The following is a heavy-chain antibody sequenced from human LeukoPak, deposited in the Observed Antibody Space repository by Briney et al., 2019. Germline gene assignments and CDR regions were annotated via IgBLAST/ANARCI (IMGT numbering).Heavy chain of an antibody. V-gene: IGHV3-15*01. D-gene: IGHD3-3*02. CDR2: IKSKTDGGTT. CDR1: GFTFSNAW. J-gene: IGHJ5*02. CDR3: TTLHFWSGYYTFYNWFDP. Sequence: PGGSLRLSCAASGFTFSNAWMSWARQAPGKGLEWVGRIKSKTDGGTTDYAAPVKGRFTISRDDSKNTLYLQMNSLKTEDTAVYYCTTLHFWSGYYTFYNWFDPWGQGTLVTVSS.